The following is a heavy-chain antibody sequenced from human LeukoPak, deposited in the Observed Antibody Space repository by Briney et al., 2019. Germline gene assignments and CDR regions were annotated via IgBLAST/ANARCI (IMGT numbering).Heavy chain of an antibody. CDR3: AKRGYYYGSGSYPYDY. CDR1: GFTFSSYG. V-gene: IGHV3-23*01. J-gene: IGHJ4*02. D-gene: IGHD3-10*01. Sequence: GGSLRLFCAASGFTFSSYGMSWVRQAPGKGLEWVSAISGSGGSTYYADSVKGRFTISRDNSKNTLYLQMNSLRAEDTAVYYCAKRGYYYGSGSYPYDYWGQGTLVTVSS. CDR2: ISGSGGST.